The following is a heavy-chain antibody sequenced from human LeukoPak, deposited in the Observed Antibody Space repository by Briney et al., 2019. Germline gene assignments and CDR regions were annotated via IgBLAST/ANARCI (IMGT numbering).Heavy chain of an antibody. J-gene: IGHJ5*02. D-gene: IGHD6-13*01. Sequence: SETLFLTCTVSGGSISSYYWSWIRQPPGKGLEWIGYIYYSGSTNYNPSLKSRVTISVDTSKNQFSLKLSSVTAADTAVYYCARVEAAAGGKVDWFDPWGQGTLVTVSS. V-gene: IGHV4-59*01. CDR1: GGSISSYY. CDR2: IYYSGST. CDR3: ARVEAAAGGKVDWFDP.